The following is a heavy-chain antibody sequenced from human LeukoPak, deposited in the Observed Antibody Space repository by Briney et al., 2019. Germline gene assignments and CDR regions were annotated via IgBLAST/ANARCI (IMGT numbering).Heavy chain of an antibody. CDR1: GFTFSSYG. D-gene: IGHD6-13*01. CDR2: ISYDGSNK. J-gene: IGHJ6*02. V-gene: IGHV3-30*18. Sequence: PGRSLRLSCAASGFTFSSYGMHWVRQAPGKGLEWVAVISYDGSNKYYADSVKGRFTISRDNSKNTLYLQMNSLRAEDTAVYYCAKDVSGVDRQQLVYPYYYYYGMDVWGQGTTVTVSS. CDR3: AKDVSGVDRQQLVYPYYYYYGMDV.